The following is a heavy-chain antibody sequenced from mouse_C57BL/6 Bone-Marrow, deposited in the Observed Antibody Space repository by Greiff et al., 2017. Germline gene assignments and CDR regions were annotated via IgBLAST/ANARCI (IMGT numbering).Heavy chain of an antibody. Sequence: EVQLQESGPGLAKPSQTLSLTCSVTGYSITSDYWNWIRKFPGNKLEYMGYISYSGSTYYNPSLKSRISIPRDTSKNQDYLQLNSVTTEDTATYYCAGRLYYGSSQWYFDVWGTGTTVTVSS. D-gene: IGHD1-1*01. CDR2: ISYSGST. V-gene: IGHV3-8*01. CDR3: AGRLYYGSSQWYFDV. J-gene: IGHJ1*03. CDR1: GYSITSDY.